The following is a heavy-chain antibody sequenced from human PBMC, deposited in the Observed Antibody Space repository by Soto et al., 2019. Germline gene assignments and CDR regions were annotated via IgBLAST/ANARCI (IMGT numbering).Heavy chain of an antibody. Sequence: QVQLVESGGGVVQPRRSLRLSCAASGFTFSSYGMHWVRQAPGKGLEWVAVISYDGSNKYYADSVKGRFTISRDNSKNTLYLQMNSLRAEDTAVYYCARELELRGYYYYGMDVWGQGTTVTVSS. V-gene: IGHV3-30*03. CDR1: GFTFSSYG. D-gene: IGHD1-7*01. CDR3: ARELELRGYYYYGMDV. CDR2: ISYDGSNK. J-gene: IGHJ6*02.